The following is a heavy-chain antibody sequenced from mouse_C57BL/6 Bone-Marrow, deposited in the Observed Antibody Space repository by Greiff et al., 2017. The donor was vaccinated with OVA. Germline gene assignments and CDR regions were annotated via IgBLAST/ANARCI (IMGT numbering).Heavy chain of an antibody. CDR1: GFTFTDYY. CDR2: IRNKANGYPT. J-gene: IGHJ1*03. Sequence: EVKLMESGGGLVQPGGSLSLSCAASGFTFTDYYMSWVRQPPGKALEWLGFIRNKANGYPTEYSASVKGRFTISRDNSQSILYLQMNALRAEDSATDDGARYIRSGPHWYFDDWGTGTTVTVAS. CDR3: ARYIRSGPHWYFDD. V-gene: IGHV7-3*01.